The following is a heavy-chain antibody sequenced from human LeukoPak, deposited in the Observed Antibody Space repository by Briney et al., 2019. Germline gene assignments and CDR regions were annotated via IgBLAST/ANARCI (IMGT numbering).Heavy chain of an antibody. CDR2: IYPGDSDT. D-gene: IGHD3-22*01. Sequence: GESLQISCKGSGYSFTTYWIGWVRQLPGKGLEWMGIIYPGDSDTRYSPSFQGQVTISADKSIHTAYLQWSSLKASDTAMYYCARRFDTSGYFQNWGQGTLVTVSS. CDR3: ARRFDTSGYFQN. V-gene: IGHV5-51*01. J-gene: IGHJ1*01. CDR1: GYSFTTYW.